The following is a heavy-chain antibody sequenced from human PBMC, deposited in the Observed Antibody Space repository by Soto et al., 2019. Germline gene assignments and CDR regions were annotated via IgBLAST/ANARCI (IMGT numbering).Heavy chain of an antibody. D-gene: IGHD6-13*01. CDR2: ISGSGDTT. CDR1: GFTFSSYA. J-gene: IGHJ4*02. V-gene: IGHV3-23*01. Sequence: GGSLRLSCASSGFTFSSYAMIWVRQAPGKGLEWVSGISGSGDTTYYADSVKGRFTIFRDNSKNTLYLQMNSLRAEDTAVYYCGKGSRYSSTWYFDYWGQGTLVTVSS. CDR3: GKGSRYSSTWYFDY.